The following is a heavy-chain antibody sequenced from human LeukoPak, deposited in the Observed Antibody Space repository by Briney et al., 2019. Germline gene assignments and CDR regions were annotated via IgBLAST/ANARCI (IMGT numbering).Heavy chain of an antibody. V-gene: IGHV3-23*01. J-gene: IGHJ4*02. CDR3: AKDIQGSY. D-gene: IGHD2-21*01. CDR1: GFSLNSAA. CDR2: VSSSGANT. Sequence: GGSLRLSCAASGFSLNSAAMTWVRQAPGKGLEWVSLVSSSGANTFYADAMKGRFTISGDNSKNTLYLQMNSLRADDTAIYYCAKDIQGSYWGQGTLVTVSS.